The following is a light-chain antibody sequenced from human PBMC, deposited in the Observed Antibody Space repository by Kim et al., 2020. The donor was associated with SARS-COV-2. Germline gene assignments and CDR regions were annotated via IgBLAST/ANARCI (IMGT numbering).Light chain of an antibody. V-gene: IGKV1-9*01. CDR1: QGINSN. CDR3: QQHHSFPLT. CDR2: SAF. J-gene: IGKJ4*01. Sequence: ASVRDTVTITCRASQGINSNLAWDQQRPGKAPNLLIYSAFTLHSGVPSRFSGSGSGTDFTLTITSLQPEDFATYHCQQHHSFPLTFGGGTKVDIK.